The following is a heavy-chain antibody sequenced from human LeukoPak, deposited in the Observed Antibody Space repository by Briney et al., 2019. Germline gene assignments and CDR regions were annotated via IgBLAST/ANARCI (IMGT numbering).Heavy chain of an antibody. CDR3: ARSEHSSSSFDY. D-gene: IGHD6-6*01. Sequence: GGSLRLSCAASGFTLSSYSMNWVRQAPGKGLEWVSYISSSSTHIYYADSVKGRFTFSRDNARNSLYLQMNSLRAEDTAIYYCARSEHSSSSFDYWGQGTLVTVSS. J-gene: IGHJ4*02. CDR2: ISSSSTHI. CDR1: GFTLSSYS. V-gene: IGHV3-21*01.